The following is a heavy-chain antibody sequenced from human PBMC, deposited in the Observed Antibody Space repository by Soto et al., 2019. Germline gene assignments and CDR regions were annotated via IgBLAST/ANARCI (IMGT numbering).Heavy chain of an antibody. CDR1: GYKFTTYF. CDR3: VRGYCTTTPCSGDFQH. V-gene: IGHV1-46*01. Sequence: SVNVSCKESGYKFTTYFIHRVREAPGQCLEWMGMIHPSGDTGYGQKFRGRVTMTIDTSTTTAYMELRNLTSEDTAIYFSVRGYCTTTPCSGDFQHWGQGTLVTVSS. D-gene: IGHD2-8*01. J-gene: IGHJ1*01. CDR2: IHPSGDT.